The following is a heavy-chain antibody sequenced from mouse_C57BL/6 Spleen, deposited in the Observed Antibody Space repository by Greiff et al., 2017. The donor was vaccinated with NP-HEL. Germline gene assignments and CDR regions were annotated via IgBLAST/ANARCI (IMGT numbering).Heavy chain of an antibody. CDR1: GYAFSSSW. J-gene: IGHJ2*01. V-gene: IGHV1-82*01. Sequence: QVQLQQSGPELVKPGASVKISCKASGYAFSSSWMNWVKQRPGKGLEWIGRIYPGDGDTNYNGKFRGKATLTADKSSSTAYMQLSSLTSEDSAVYFCARGGAFITTVGEDFDYWGQGTTLTVSS. CDR3: ARGGAFITTVGEDFDY. D-gene: IGHD1-1*01. CDR2: IYPGDGDT.